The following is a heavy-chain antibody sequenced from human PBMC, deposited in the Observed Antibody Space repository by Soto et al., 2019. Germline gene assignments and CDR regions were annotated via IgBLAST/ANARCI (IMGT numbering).Heavy chain of an antibody. Sequence: PSETLSLTCTVSGGSMSSYYWSWIRQPPGKGLEWIGFIYHSGSTNYNPSLKSRVTISIDTSKNQFSLKLSSVTAADTAVYYCARGDSSSWYYFDYWGQGTLVTVPQ. CDR1: GGSMSSYY. CDR2: IYHSGST. V-gene: IGHV4-59*01. J-gene: IGHJ4*02. D-gene: IGHD6-13*01. CDR3: ARGDSSSWYYFDY.